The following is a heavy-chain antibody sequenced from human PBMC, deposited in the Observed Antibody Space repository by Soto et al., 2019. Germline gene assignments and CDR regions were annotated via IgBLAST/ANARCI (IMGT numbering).Heavy chain of an antibody. CDR3: ARGTYYYDSSGYRELDY. Sequence: GGSLRLSCAASGFTFSSYGMHWVRQAPGKGLEWVAVIWYDGSNKYYADSVKGRFTISRDNSKNTLYLQMNSLRAEDTAVYYCARGTYYYDSSGYRELDYWGQGTLVTVSS. D-gene: IGHD3-22*01. CDR1: GFTFSSYG. CDR2: IWYDGSNK. J-gene: IGHJ4*02. V-gene: IGHV3-33*01.